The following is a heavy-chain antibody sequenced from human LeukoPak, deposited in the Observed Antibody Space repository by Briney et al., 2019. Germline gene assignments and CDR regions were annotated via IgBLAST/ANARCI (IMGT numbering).Heavy chain of an antibody. V-gene: IGHV4-34*10. CDR3: ARRLDCSSADCPPRGNYFYYYMAV. D-gene: IGHD2-2*01. CDR2: INHFGEINHSGYT. J-gene: IGHJ6*03. Sequence: SETLSLTCAVYGESFIGHFWSWIRQPPGKGLEWIGDINHFGEINHSGYTNYNPSLKSRVTISVDTSKNQFSLTLRSVTAADTAVYYCARRLDCSSADCPPRGNYFYYYMAVWGKGTTVTVSS. CDR1: GESFIGHF.